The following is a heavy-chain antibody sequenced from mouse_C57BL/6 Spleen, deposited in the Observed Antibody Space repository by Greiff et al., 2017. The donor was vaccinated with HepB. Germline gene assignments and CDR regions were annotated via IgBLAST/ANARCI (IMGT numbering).Heavy chain of an antibody. J-gene: IGHJ4*01. V-gene: IGHV1-15*01. Sequence: QVQLKQSGAELVRPGASVTLSCKASGYTFTDYEMHWVKQTPVHGLEWIGAIDPETGGTAYNQKFKGKAILTADKSSSTAYMELRSLTSEDSAVYYCNPEGAMDYWGQGTSVTVSS. CDR3: NPEGAMDY. CDR2: IDPETGGT. CDR1: GYTFTDYE.